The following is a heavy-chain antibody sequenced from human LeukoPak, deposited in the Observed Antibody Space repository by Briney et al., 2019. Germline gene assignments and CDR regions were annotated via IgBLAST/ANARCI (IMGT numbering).Heavy chain of an antibody. Sequence: SETLSLTCTVSGGSISSYYWSWIRQPPGKGLEWIGYIYYSGSTNYNPSLKSRVTISADTSKNQFSLKLSSVTAADTAVYYCARDYYDSSGDAFDIWGQGTMVTVSS. CDR1: GGSISSYY. V-gene: IGHV4-59*01. CDR2: IYYSGST. CDR3: ARDYYDSSGDAFDI. D-gene: IGHD3-22*01. J-gene: IGHJ3*02.